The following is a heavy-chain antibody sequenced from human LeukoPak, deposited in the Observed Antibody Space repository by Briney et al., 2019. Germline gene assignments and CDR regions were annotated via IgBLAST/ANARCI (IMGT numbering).Heavy chain of an antibody. CDR1: GDSVSSNSAV. D-gene: IGHD5-24*01. V-gene: IGHV6-1*01. J-gene: IGHJ4*02. Sequence: SQTLLLTCAISGDSVSSNSAVWNWIRQSPSRRLQWLGRTYYRSKWHNDYAGSVKGRITINPDTSKNQFSLQLNSVTPEDTAVYYCARDSSMAAFPWVWDQGTLVTVSS. CDR2: TYYRSKWHN. CDR3: ARDSSMAAFPWV.